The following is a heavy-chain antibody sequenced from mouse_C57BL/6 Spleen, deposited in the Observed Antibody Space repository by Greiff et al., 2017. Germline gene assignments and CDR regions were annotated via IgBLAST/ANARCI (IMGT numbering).Heavy chain of an antibody. CDR3: VREGLGGYYVGWYFDV. J-gene: IGHJ1*03. CDR1: GFTFNTYA. D-gene: IGHD2-3*01. CDR2: IRSKSSNYAT. Sequence: EVKLQESGGGLVQPKGSLKLSCAASGFTFNTYAMHWVRQAPGKGLEWVARIRSKSSNYATYYAESVKDRFTISRDDSQSMLYLQMNNLKTEDTAMYYCVREGLGGYYVGWYFDVWGTGTTVTVSS. V-gene: IGHV10-3*01.